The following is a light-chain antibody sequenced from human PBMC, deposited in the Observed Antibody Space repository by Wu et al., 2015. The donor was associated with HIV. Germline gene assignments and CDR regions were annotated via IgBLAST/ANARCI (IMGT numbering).Light chain of an antibody. CDR3: QQYYITPVLL. CDR2: GAS. CDR1: QDISNF. J-gene: IGKJ1*01. V-gene: IGKV1-13*02. Sequence: AIQLTQSPSSLSASLGDRVTITCRASQDISNFLAWYQQKPGKAPKLLIYGASTLQGDVPSRFSGSGSGTDFTLTILYLQPEDFATYYCQQYYITPVLLFGQGTKV.